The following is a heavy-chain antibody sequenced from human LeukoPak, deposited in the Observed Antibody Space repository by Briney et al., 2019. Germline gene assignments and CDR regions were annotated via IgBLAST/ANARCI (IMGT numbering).Heavy chain of an antibody. V-gene: IGHV3-48*03. CDR2: ISSSGSTI. D-gene: IGHD3-22*01. J-gene: IGHJ4*02. Sequence: PGGSLRLSCAASGFTFSSYEMNWVRQAPGKGLEWVSYISSSGSTIYYADSVKGRFTISRDNAKNSLYLQMNSLRAEDTAVYYCAKGPHRLQVITFDYWGQGTLVTVSS. CDR3: AKGPHRLQVITFDY. CDR1: GFTFSSYE.